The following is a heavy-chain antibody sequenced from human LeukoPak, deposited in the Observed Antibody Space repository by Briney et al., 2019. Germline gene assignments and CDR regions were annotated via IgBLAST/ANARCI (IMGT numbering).Heavy chain of an antibody. J-gene: IGHJ4*02. CDR2: IYTSGST. CDR1: GGSFSAYY. V-gene: IGHV4-4*07. Sequence: SETLSLTCAVYGGSFSAYYWSWIRQPAGKGLEWIGRIYTSGSTNYNPSLKSRVTMSVDTSKNQFSLKLSSVTAADTAVYYCARENSVYDFWSGYSYYFDYWGQGTLVTVSS. CDR3: ARENSVYDFWSGYSYYFDY. D-gene: IGHD3-3*01.